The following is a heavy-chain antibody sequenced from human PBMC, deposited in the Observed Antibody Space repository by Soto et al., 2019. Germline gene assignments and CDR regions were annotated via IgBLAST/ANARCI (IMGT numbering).Heavy chain of an antibody. CDR3: ARGGQAYYYDSSGYFDY. CDR2: IIPIFGTA. J-gene: IGHJ4*02. D-gene: IGHD3-22*01. V-gene: IGHV1-69*13. CDR1: GGTFSSYA. Sequence: SVKVSCKASGGTFSSYAISWVRRAPGQGLEWMGGIIPIFGTANYAQKFQGRVTITADESTSTAYMELSSLRSEDTAVYYCARGGQAYYYDSSGYFDYWGQGTLVTVSS.